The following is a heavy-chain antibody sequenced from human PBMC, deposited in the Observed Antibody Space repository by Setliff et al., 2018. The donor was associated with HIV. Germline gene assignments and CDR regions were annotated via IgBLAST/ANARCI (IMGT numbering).Heavy chain of an antibody. CDR3: ARARYCSAGSCYSKLSWFDP. D-gene: IGHD2-15*01. CDR1: GGTFRKYA. Sequence: ASVKVSCKASGGTFRKYAISWVRQAPGQGLEWMGGIIPIFGIANYAQKFQDIVTITTDESTTTAYMELSSLRSEDTAVYFCARARYCSAGSCYSKLSWFDPWGQGTLVTV. V-gene: IGHV1-69*05. J-gene: IGHJ5*02. CDR2: IIPIFGIA.